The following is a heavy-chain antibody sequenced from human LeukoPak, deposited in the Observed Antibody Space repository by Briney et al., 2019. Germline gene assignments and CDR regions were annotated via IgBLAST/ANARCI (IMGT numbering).Heavy chain of an antibody. D-gene: IGHD6-13*01. CDR3: ARAGIAAAPYAFDI. CDR1: GFTVSSNY. V-gene: IGHV3-53*01. J-gene: IGHJ3*02. CDR2: IYSGGST. Sequence: GGSLRLSCAASGFTVSSNYMSWVRQAPGKGLEWVSVIYSGGSTYYADSVKGRFTVSRDNSKNTLYLQMNSLRAEDTAVYYCARAGIAAAPYAFDIWGQGTMVTVSS.